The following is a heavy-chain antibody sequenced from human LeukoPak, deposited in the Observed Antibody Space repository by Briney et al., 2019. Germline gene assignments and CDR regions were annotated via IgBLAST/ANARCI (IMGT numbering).Heavy chain of an antibody. CDR3: ARALPSSWYYFDY. D-gene: IGHD6-13*01. CDR1: GFGFSSCE. V-gene: IGHV3-48*03. CDR2: ISSSGSTI. Sequence: PGGSLRLSCAASGFGFSSCEMNWVRQAPGKGLEWVSYISSSGSTIHYADSVKGRFTISRDNAKNSLYLQMNSPRAEDMAVYYRARALPSSWYYFDYWGQGTLVTVSS. J-gene: IGHJ4*02.